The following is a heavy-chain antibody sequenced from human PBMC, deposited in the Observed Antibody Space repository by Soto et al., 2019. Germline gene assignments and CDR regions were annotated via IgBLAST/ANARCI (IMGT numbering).Heavy chain of an antibody. V-gene: IGHV4-59*08. D-gene: IGHD1-26*01. CDR3: ARTPGGVVDS. CDR2: IYYSGST. J-gene: IGHJ4*02. Sequence: SETLSLTCTVSGGSISSYYWSWIRQPPGKGLEWIGYIYYSGSTNYNPSLKSRVTISVDTSKSQFSLILRSVTAADTAVYYCARTPGGVVDSWGQGTLVTVSS. CDR1: GGSISSYY.